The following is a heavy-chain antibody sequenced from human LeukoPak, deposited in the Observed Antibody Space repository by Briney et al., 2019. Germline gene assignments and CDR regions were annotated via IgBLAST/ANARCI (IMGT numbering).Heavy chain of an antibody. CDR1: GVSISGHY. V-gene: IGHV4-59*11. CDR3: ARLTQPWLHIGGSYFDY. Sequence: SETLSLTCAVSGVSISGHYWSWIRQPPGMRLEWIGYIFYSGSTNYNPSLNSRLTISVDTSRNQFSLKLRSVTAADTAVYYYARLTQPWLHIGGSYFDYWGQGILVTVSS. D-gene: IGHD5-24*01. CDR2: IFYSGST. J-gene: IGHJ4*02.